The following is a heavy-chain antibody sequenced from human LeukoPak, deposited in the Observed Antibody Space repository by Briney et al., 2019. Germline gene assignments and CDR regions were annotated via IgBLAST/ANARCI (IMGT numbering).Heavy chain of an antibody. V-gene: IGHV3-53*05. CDR2: VYSGGST. Sequence: PGGSLRLSCAASGFIVSNNYMSWVRQAPGKGLEWVSVVYSGGSTYYADSVKGRFTISRDNSKNTLYLQMNSLRAEDTAVYYCARDRDYGGNLYAFDIWGQGTMVTVSS. CDR3: ARDRDYGGNLYAFDI. J-gene: IGHJ3*02. CDR1: GFIVSNNY. D-gene: IGHD4-23*01.